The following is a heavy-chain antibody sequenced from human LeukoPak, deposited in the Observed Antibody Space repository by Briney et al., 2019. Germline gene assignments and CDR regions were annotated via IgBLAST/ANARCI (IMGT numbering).Heavy chain of an antibody. D-gene: IGHD3-10*01. V-gene: IGHV3-15*04. J-gene: IGHJ4*02. CDR3: TTYGSGRKFDY. CDR1: GFTLCEAW. Sequence: GGSLRLSCAASGFTLCEAWKSCVPQIPGGGRGWVGRIESKTDGGTTDYAAPAKGRFTISRDDSTNTLYLQMNSLKSEDTAVYYCTTYGSGRKFDYWGQGILVTVSS. CDR2: IESKTDGGTT.